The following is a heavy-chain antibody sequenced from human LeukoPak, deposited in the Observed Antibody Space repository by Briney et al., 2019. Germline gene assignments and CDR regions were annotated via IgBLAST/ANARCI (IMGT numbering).Heavy chain of an antibody. CDR2: TYYRSKWYN. J-gene: IGHJ4*02. CDR3: VRNCGTGGVGCSH. V-gene: IGHV6-1*01. CDR1: GDSVSSNSAA. D-gene: IGHD2-8*02. Sequence: SQTLSLTCAISGDSVSSNSAAWNWIGQSPSRGLEWLGRTYYRSKWYNDYAVSVKSRITINADTSKNQFSLRLNSVTPEDTAVYYCVRNCGTGGVGCSHWAQGTPVTVSS.